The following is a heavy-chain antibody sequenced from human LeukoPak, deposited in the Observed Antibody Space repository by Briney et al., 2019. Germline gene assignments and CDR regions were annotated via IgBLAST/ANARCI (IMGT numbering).Heavy chain of an antibody. CDR2: ISVSGSNI. CDR3: AIRPTVVKGPFDY. J-gene: IGHJ4*02. CDR1: GFTFSSHA. Sequence: GGSLRLSCAASGFTFSSHAMSWVRQAPGKGLEWVSAISVSGSNIFYADSVKGRFTISRDNSKNTLYLQMNSLRAEDTAVYYCAIRPTVVKGPFDYWSQGVLVTVS. V-gene: IGHV3-23*01. D-gene: IGHD4-23*01.